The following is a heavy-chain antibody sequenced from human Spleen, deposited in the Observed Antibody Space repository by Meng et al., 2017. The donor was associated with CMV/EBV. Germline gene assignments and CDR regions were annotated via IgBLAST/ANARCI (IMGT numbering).Heavy chain of an antibody. CDR1: GYTFTGYY. Sequence: ASVKVSCKASGYTFTGYYMHWVRQAPGQGLEWMGWINPNSGGTNYAQKFQGRVTMTRDTSISTAYMELSRLRSDDTAVYYCARDLVGYDAFDIWGQGTLVTVSS. V-gene: IGHV1-2*02. CDR2: INPNSGGT. CDR3: ARDLVGYDAFDI. D-gene: IGHD3-22*01. J-gene: IGHJ3*02.